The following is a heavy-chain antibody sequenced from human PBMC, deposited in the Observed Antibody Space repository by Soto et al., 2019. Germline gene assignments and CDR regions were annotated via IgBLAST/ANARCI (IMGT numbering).Heavy chain of an antibody. CDR2: IYYSGNT. CDR1: GGSTSSDNY. Sequence: SETLSLTCTVSGGSTSSDNYWSWIRQPPGKGLEWIGHIYYSGNTDYNPSLKSRLAISIDTSKNQFSLKLSSVTAADTAVYFCAREGGESSDGLYYFDTWGQGSLVTVSS. D-gene: IGHD3-16*01. CDR3: AREGGESSDGLYYFDT. J-gene: IGHJ4*02. V-gene: IGHV4-30-4*01.